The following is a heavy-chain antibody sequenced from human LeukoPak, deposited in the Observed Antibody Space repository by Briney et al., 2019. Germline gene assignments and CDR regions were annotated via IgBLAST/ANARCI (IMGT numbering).Heavy chain of an antibody. J-gene: IGHJ3*02. CDR3: ARVLMVYAPDAFDI. CDR1: GGSISSYY. CDR2: IYYSGST. V-gene: IGHV4-59*08. D-gene: IGHD2-8*01. Sequence: SETLSLTCTVSGGSISSYYWSWIRQPPGKGLEWIGYIYYSGSTNYNPSLKSRVTISVDTSKNQFSLKLSSVTAADTAVYYCARVLMVYAPDAFDIWGQGTMVTVSS.